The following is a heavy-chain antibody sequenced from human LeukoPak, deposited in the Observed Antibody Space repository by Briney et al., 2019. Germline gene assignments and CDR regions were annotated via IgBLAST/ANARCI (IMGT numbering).Heavy chain of an antibody. CDR1: GFTFDDYA. Sequence: QAGGSLRLSCAASGFTFDDYAMHWVRQAPGKGLEWVSGISWNSGSIGYADSVKGRFTISRDNAKNSLYLQMNSLRAEDTALYYCARDREVNYIYYYMDVWGKGTTVTVSS. CDR2: ISWNSGSI. J-gene: IGHJ6*03. V-gene: IGHV3-9*01. D-gene: IGHD4-11*01. CDR3: ARDREVNYIYYYMDV.